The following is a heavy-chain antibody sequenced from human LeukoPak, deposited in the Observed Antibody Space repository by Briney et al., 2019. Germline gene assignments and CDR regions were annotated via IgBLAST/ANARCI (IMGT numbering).Heavy chain of an antibody. Sequence: GESLRLSCAASGFTFSSASMNWVRQAPGQGLEWVGRIKSKLDGGTADYGAPLKGRFTITRDDSKRTLYLQMNNLKTEDTAVYYCTRSSNNNAWGQGILVTGAS. D-gene: IGHD1-14*01. CDR3: TRSSNNNA. J-gene: IGHJ5*01. V-gene: IGHV3-15*01. CDR2: IKSKLDGGTA. CDR1: GFTFSSAS.